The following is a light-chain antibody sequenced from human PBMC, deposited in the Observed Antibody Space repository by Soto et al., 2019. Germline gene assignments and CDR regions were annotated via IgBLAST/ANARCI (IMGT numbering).Light chain of an antibody. CDR3: QQYGHSPLLYT. V-gene: IGKV3-20*01. CDR2: GSS. Sequence: EIVLTQSPGTLSLSPGERATLSCRTSQSVNSNFLAWYQQKPGQAPRLLVYGSSTRAAGVPDRFSGSGSGTDLTLTISILEPEDFAVYYCQQYGHSPLLYTFGQGTKLGVK. J-gene: IGKJ2*01. CDR1: QSVNSNF.